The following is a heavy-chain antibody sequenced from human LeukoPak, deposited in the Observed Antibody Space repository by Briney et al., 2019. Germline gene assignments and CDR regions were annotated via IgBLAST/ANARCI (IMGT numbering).Heavy chain of an antibody. CDR3: ARDPSAPYYYGSGSYFPGGYYYYYGMDV. CDR2: INPNSGGT. J-gene: IGHJ6*02. D-gene: IGHD3-10*01. Sequence: ASVKVSCKASGYTFTGYYMHWVRQARGQGLEWMGWINPNSGGTNYAQKFQGRVTMTRDTSISTAYMELSRLRSDDTAVYYCARDPSAPYYYGSGSYFPGGYYYYYGMDVWGQGTTVTLSS. V-gene: IGHV1-2*02. CDR1: GYTFTGYY.